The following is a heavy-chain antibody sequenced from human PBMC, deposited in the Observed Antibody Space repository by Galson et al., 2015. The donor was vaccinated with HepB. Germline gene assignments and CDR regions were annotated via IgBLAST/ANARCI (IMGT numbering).Heavy chain of an antibody. D-gene: IGHD2-21*01. J-gene: IGHJ4*02. CDR1: GFTFSGYI. CDR2: ISSSSSTI. CDR3: ARDRLAWLDY. Sequence: SLRLSCAASGFTFSGYIMNWIRQAPGEGLEWVSYISSSSSTIYYADSVKGRFTISRDNAKNSLYLQMNSLRDEDTAVYYCARDRLAWLDYWGQGTLVTVSS. V-gene: IGHV3-48*02.